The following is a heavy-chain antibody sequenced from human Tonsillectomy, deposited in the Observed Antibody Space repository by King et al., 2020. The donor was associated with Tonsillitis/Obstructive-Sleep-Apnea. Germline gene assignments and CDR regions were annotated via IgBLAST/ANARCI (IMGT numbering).Heavy chain of an antibody. CDR1: GGSISSSSYY. CDR3: ARSWGYCSGGSCLGAFDI. CDR2: IYYSGST. J-gene: IGHJ3*02. Sequence: LQLQESGPGLVKPSETLSLTCTVSGGSISSSSYYWGWIRQPPGKGLEWIGSIYYSGSTYYNPSLKSRVTISVDTSKNQFSLKLSSVTAADTAVYYCARSWGYCSGGSCLGAFDIWGQGTMVTVSS. D-gene: IGHD2-15*01. V-gene: IGHV4-39*01.